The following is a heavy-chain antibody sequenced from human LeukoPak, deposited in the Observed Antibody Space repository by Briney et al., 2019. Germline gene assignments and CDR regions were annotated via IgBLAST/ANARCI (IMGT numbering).Heavy chain of an antibody. CDR3: ARDWFGELYVSNWDY. CDR1: GFTFSSYW. V-gene: IGHV3-7*01. J-gene: IGHJ4*02. Sequence: GGSLRLSCAASGFTFSSYWMSWVRQAPGKGLEWVANIKQDGSEKYYVDSVKGRFTISRDNAKNSLYLQMNSLRAEDTAVYYCARDWFGELYVSNWDYWGQGTLVTVSS. D-gene: IGHD3-10*01. CDR2: IKQDGSEK.